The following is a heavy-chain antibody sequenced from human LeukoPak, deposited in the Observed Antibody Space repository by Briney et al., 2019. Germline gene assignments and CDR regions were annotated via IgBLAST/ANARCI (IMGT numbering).Heavy chain of an antibody. J-gene: IGHJ6*02. V-gene: IGHV6-1*01. CDR2: TYCRSKWYY. Sequence: SQTLSLTCAIPWDSVSSISVAWNWIRQSPSRGLEWLGRTYCRSKWYYEYAVSVKSRINISPDTSKNQFSLQLTSVTPEDTAVYYCSLARSEYHYGMDVWGQGTTVTVSS. CDR3: SLARSEYHYGMDV. CDR1: WDSVSSISVA.